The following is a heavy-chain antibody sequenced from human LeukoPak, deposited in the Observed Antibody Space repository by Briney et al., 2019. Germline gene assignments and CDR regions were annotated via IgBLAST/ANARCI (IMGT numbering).Heavy chain of an antibody. D-gene: IGHD3-22*01. V-gene: IGHV3-33*01. CDR1: GFTFSSYG. CDR2: IWYDGSNK. CDR3: ARDAPYYYDSSGYYSPRPLDY. Sequence: GRSLRLSCAAPGFTFSSYGMHWVRQAPGKGLEWVAVIWYDGSNKYYADSVKGRFTISRDNSKNTLYLQMNSLRAEDTAVYYCARDAPYYYDSSGYYSPRPLDYWGQGTLVTVPS. J-gene: IGHJ4*02.